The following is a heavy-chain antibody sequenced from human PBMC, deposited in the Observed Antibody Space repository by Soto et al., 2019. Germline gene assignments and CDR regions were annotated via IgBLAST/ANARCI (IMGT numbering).Heavy chain of an antibody. CDR2: ISAYNGNT. J-gene: IGHJ4*02. Sequence: ASVKVSCKASGYTFTSYGISWVRQAPGQGLEWMGRISAYNGNTNYAQKLQGRVTMTTDTSTSTAYMELRSLRSDDTAVYYCARDPGSYYYGSGAQLVFDYWGQGTLVTVSS. CDR3: ARDPGSYYYGSGAQLVFDY. CDR1: GYTFTSYG. V-gene: IGHV1-18*01. D-gene: IGHD3-10*01.